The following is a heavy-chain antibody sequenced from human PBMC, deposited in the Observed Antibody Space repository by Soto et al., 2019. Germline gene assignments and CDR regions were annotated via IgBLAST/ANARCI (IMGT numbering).Heavy chain of an antibody. CDR1: GFTFSSYS. J-gene: IGHJ4*02. CDR2: ISSSSSAI. CDR3: ARDGFDYLDYYFDY. D-gene: IGHD3-9*01. Sequence: PGGSLRLSCAASGFTFSSYSMNWVRQAPGKGLEWVSYISSSSSAIYYADSVKGRFTISRDNAKNSLYLLMNSLRAEDTAVYYCARDGFDYLDYYFDYWGQGTLVTVSS. V-gene: IGHV3-48*01.